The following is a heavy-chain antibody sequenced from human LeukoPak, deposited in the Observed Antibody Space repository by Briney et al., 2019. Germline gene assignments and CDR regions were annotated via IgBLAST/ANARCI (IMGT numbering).Heavy chain of an antibody. V-gene: IGHV3-11*04. Sequence: GGSLRLSCAASGFTFSDYYMSWLRQAPGKGLEWVSYISGSVSTIYYADSVKGRFTISRDNAKNSLYLQMNSLRAEDTAVYYCARDGGYDSFDYWGQGTLVTVSS. D-gene: IGHD5-12*01. CDR1: GFTFSDYY. CDR2: ISGSVSTI. J-gene: IGHJ4*02. CDR3: ARDGGYDSFDY.